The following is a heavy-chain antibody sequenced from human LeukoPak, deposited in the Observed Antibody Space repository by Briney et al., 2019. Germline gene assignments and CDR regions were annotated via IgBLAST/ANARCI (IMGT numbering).Heavy chain of an antibody. D-gene: IGHD3-22*01. Sequence: PSETLSLTCTVSGASISSEPYFWSWIRLHPVKGLEWLGYIYYTGNTASNPSLQSRLTISRDTSENQFSLSLTSVTAADTAVYYCAGGPAYLDSVPNSWGQGTLVTVSS. CDR1: GASISSEPYF. CDR3: AGGPAYLDSVPNS. V-gene: IGHV4-31*03. J-gene: IGHJ4*02. CDR2: IYYTGNT.